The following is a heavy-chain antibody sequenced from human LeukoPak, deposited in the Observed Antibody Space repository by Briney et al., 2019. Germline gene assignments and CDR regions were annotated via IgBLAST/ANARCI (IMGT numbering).Heavy chain of an antibody. CDR2: INPSGGST. D-gene: IGHD3-10*01. Sequence: ASVKVSFTASGYTFTSYYMHWVRQAPGQGLEWMGIINPSGGSTSYAQKFQGRVTMTRDMSTSTVYMELSSLRSEDTAVYYCARDRGSGGNWFDPWGQGTLVTVSS. CDR1: GYTFTSYY. V-gene: IGHV1-46*01. J-gene: IGHJ5*02. CDR3: ARDRGSGGNWFDP.